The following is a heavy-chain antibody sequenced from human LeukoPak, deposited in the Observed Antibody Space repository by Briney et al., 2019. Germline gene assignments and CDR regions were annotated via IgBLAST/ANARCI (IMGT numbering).Heavy chain of an antibody. CDR2: IYYSGST. V-gene: IGHV4-39*01. Sequence: SETLSLTCTVSGGSINSSYYYWGWIRQPPGKGLEWIGSIYYSGSTYYNPSLKSRVTISVDTSKNQFSLKLSSVTAADTAAYYCARVVIRDAFDIWGQGTMVTVSS. D-gene: IGHD4-23*01. CDR1: GGSINSSYYY. J-gene: IGHJ3*02. CDR3: ARVVIRDAFDI.